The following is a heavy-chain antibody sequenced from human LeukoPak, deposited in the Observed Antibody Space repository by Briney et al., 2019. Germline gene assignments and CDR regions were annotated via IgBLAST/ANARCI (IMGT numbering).Heavy chain of an antibody. CDR3: ARSKWSAYCGGDCYTVYFDY. D-gene: IGHD2-21*02. CDR1: GGSIGSGGFY. CDR2: IYYSGST. J-gene: IGHJ4*02. V-gene: IGHV4-31*03. Sequence: SETLSLTCTVSGGSIGSGGFYWSWIRQLPGKGLEWIGYIYYSGSTYYSPSLKSRVSISVDTSKNHFSLKLRSVTAADTAVYYCARSKWSAYCGGDCYTVYFDYWGQGTLVTVSS.